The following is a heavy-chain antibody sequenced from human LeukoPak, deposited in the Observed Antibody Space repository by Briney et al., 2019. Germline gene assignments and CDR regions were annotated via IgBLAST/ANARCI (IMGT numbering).Heavy chain of an antibody. CDR3: ARAIRGSKIASRYYFYYMDI. V-gene: IGHV1-69*06. Sequence: RASVKVSCKASGGTFSSYAISWVRQAPGQGLEWMGGIIPIFGTANYAQNFQGRVTITADKSTNTAYMELSSLRSEDTAVYYCARAIRGSKIASRYYFYYMDIWGKGTTVTVSS. D-gene: IGHD3-10*01. CDR1: GGTFSSYA. CDR2: IIPIFGTA. J-gene: IGHJ6*03.